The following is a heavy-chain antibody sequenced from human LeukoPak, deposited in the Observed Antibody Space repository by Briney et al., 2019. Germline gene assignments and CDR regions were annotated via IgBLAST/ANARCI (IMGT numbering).Heavy chain of an antibody. D-gene: IGHD6-19*01. CDR2: IIPILGIA. J-gene: IGHJ4*02. CDR3: ARVHVAVAGSTTDY. V-gene: IGHV1-69*04. CDR1: GGTFSIYA. Sequence: GASVKVSCKASGGTFSIYAISWVRQAPGQGLEWMGRIIPILGIANYAQKFQGRVTITADKSTSTAYMELSSLRSEDTAVYYCARVHVAVAGSTTDYWGQGTLVTVSS.